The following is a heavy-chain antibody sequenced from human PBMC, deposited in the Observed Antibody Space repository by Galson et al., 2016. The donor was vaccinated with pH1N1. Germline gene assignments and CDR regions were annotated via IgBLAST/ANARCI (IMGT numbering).Heavy chain of an antibody. Sequence: SLRLSCAASRFTFSTYWMTWVRQAPGKGLEWVANIKQDGSQKYYVDSVKGRFTISRDNAKNTLYLQMNSLRAEDTAMYYCAREIGGRDSYWGQGTLVTVYS. J-gene: IGHJ4*02. CDR1: RFTFSTYW. CDR3: AREIGGRDSY. D-gene: IGHD3-3*01. V-gene: IGHV3-7*05. CDR2: IKQDGSQK.